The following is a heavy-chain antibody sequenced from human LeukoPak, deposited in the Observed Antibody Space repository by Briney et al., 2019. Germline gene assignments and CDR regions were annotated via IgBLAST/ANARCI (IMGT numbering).Heavy chain of an antibody. Sequence: GGSLRLSCAASGFTVSSNYMSWVRQAPGKGLEWVSVIYSGGSTYYADSVKGRFTISRHNSKNTLYLQMNSLRAEDTAVYYCARGANDYGVEYYFDYWGQGTLVTVSS. CDR1: GFTVSSNY. CDR2: IYSGGST. V-gene: IGHV3-53*04. D-gene: IGHD4-17*01. J-gene: IGHJ4*02. CDR3: ARGANDYGVEYYFDY.